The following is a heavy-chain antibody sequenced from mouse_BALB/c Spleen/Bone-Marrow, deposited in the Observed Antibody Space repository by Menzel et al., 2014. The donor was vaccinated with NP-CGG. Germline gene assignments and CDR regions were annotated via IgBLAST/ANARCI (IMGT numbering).Heavy chain of an antibody. J-gene: IGHJ2*01. CDR1: GYAFSNYW. CDR2: IFPGDGDT. Sequence: QVQLQQSVAELVRPGSSVKISCKASGYAFSNYWMNWVKQRPGQGLEWIGQIFPGDGDTNYNGKFKGKATLTADKSSSTAYMQLNSLTSEDSAVYFCARSNYGYDVYFDYWGLGTTLTVSS. D-gene: IGHD2-2*01. V-gene: IGHV1-80*01. CDR3: ARSNYGYDVYFDY.